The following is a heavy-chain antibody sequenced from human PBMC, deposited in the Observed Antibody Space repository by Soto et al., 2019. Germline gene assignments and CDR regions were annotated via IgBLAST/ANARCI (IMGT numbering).Heavy chain of an antibody. D-gene: IGHD3-22*01. J-gene: IGHJ4*02. Sequence: QVQLVESGGGLVKPGGSLRLSCAASGFTFSDYYMSWIRQAPGKGLEWVSYISSSSSYTNYADSVKGRFTISGDNAKNSLYLQMNSLRAEDTAVYYCARSLNYYDSSGYYADYWGQGTLVTVSS. CDR1: GFTFSDYY. CDR2: ISSSSSYT. V-gene: IGHV3-11*06. CDR3: ARSLNYYDSSGYYADY.